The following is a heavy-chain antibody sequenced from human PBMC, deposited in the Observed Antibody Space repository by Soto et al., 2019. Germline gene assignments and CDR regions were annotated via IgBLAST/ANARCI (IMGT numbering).Heavy chain of an antibody. CDR2: ISYDGSNK. CDR3: ASGLFGPLYYYGMDV. CDR1: VFTFSSYA. D-gene: IGHD2-21*01. V-gene: IGHV3-30-3*01. Sequence: SLRLSCAASVFTFSSYAIHWVRQAPGKGLEWVAVISYDGSNKYYADSVKGRFTISRDNSKNTLYLQMNSLRAEDTAVYYCASGLFGPLYYYGMDVWGQGTTVTVSS. J-gene: IGHJ6*02.